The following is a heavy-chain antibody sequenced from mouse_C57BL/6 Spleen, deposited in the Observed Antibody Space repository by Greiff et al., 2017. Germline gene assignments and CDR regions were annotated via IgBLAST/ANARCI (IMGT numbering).Heavy chain of an antibody. CDR1: GYTFTSYW. CDR3: ARTGTRRYYFDY. CDR2: IDPSDSYT. Sequence: QVQLQQSGAELVKPGASVKLSCKASGYTFTSYWMQWVKQRPGQGLEWIGEIDPSDSYTNYNQKFKGKATLTVDTSSSTAYMQLSSLTSEDSAVYYCARTGTRRYYFDYWGQGTTLTVSS. J-gene: IGHJ2*01. D-gene: IGHD4-1*01. V-gene: IGHV1-50*01.